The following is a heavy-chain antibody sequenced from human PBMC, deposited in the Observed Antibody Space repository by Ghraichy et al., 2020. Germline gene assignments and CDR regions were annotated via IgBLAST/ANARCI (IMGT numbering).Heavy chain of an antibody. CDR3: ARDTEAYDFWSGSFFTTPYYFDY. Sequence: ASVKVSCKASGYTFTSYGISWVRQAPGQGLEWMGWISAYNGNTNYAQKLQGRVTMTTDTSTSTAYMELRSLRSDDTAVYYCARDTEAYDFWSGSFFTTPYYFDYWGQGTLVTVSS. CDR1: GYTFTSYG. J-gene: IGHJ4*02. CDR2: ISAYNGNT. V-gene: IGHV1-18*01. D-gene: IGHD3-3*01.